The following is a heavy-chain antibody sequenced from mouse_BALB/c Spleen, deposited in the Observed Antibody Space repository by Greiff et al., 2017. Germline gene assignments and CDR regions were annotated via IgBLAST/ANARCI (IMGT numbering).Heavy chain of an antibody. D-gene: IGHD1-1*01. CDR1: GYSFTGYN. V-gene: IGHV1-39*01. CDR3: AIFYYGSSFYAMDY. J-gene: IGHJ4*01. Sequence: VQLKQSGPELEKPGASVKISCKASGYSFTGYNMNWVKQSNGKSLEWIGNIDPYYGGTSYNQKFKGKATLTVDKSSSTAYMQLKSLTSEDSAVYYCAIFYYGSSFYAMDYWGQGTSVTVSS. CDR2: IDPYYGGT.